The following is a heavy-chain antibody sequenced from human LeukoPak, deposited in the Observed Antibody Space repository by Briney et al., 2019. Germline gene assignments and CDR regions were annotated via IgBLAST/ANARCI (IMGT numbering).Heavy chain of an antibody. J-gene: IGHJ5*02. V-gene: IGHV4-4*07. CDR3: ARDLISSSSLINFDP. D-gene: IGHD6-6*01. CDR1: GGSISSYY. CDR2: IYTSGST. Sequence: PSETLSLTCTVSGGSISSYYWSWIRQPAGKGLEWIGRIYTSGSTNYNPSLKSRVTMSVDTSKNQFSLKLSSVTAADTVVYYCARDLISSSSLINFDPWGQGTLVTVSS.